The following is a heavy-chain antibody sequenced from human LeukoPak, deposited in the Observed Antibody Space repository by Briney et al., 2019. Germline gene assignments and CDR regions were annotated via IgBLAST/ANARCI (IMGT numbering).Heavy chain of an antibody. J-gene: IGHJ5*02. Sequence: SSETLSLTCTVSGGSITSVSYSWTWIRQPPGKGLEWLGYIYSSGSAYYNPSLKSRVTISVDTSKNHFSLRLTSVTAADTAVYYCARTAGKGDYVGWFDPWGRGTLVTVSS. CDR1: GGSITSVSYS. D-gene: IGHD4-17*01. CDR2: IYSSGSA. CDR3: ARTAGKGDYVGWFDP. V-gene: IGHV4-30-4*07.